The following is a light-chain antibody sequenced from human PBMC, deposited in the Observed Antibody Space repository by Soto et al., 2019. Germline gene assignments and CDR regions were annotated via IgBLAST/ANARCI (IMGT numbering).Light chain of an antibody. J-gene: IGLJ1*01. CDR3: SSYTSSSTPYV. Sequence: QSALTQPASVSGSPGQSITISCTGTSSDVGGYNYVSWYQQHPGKAPKLMIYEVSNRPSGVSNRVSGSKSGNTASLTISGLQAEDEADYYCSSYTSSSTPYVCGTGTKVTVL. CDR1: SSDVGGYNY. V-gene: IGLV2-14*01. CDR2: EVS.